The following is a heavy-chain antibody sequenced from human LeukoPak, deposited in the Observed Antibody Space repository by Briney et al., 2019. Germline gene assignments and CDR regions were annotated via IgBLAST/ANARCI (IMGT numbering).Heavy chain of an antibody. V-gene: IGHV4-4*08. D-gene: IGHD4-17*01. CDR1: GGSIESYY. CDR3: ARDGDYRGSPDY. CDR2: IAASGTT. J-gene: IGHJ4*02. Sequence: SETLSLTCSVSGGSIESYYWSWIRQPPGKGLEFIGYIAASGTTKHNPSLKSRVTLSMDTSKNQFSLKLRSVTAADTAVYYCARDGDYRGSPDYWGQGTLVTVSS.